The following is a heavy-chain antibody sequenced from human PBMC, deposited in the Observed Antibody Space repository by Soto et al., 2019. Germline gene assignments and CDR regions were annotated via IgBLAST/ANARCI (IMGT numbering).Heavy chain of an antibody. CDR3: ARDPNYYDSSGPEWGAIADYYYYGMDV. J-gene: IGHJ6*02. CDR1: GFTFSSYS. D-gene: IGHD3-22*01. Sequence: GGSLRLSCAASGFTFSSYSMNWVRQAPGKGLEWVSYISSSSSTIYYADSVKGRFTISRDNAKNSLYLQMNSLRDEDTAVYYCARDPNYYDSSGPEWGAIADYYYYGMDVWGQGTTVTVSS. V-gene: IGHV3-48*02. CDR2: ISSSSSTI.